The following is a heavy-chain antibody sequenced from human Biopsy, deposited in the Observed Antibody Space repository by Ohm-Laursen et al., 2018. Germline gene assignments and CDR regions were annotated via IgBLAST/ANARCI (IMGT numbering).Heavy chain of an antibody. J-gene: IGHJ2*01. V-gene: IGHV4-59*01. CDR2: VYYIGST. Sequence: TLSLTCIVSGDSISSYYWSWIRQPPGKGLQWIGYVYYIGSTDYNPSLQSRVTISVDASKNHFSLRLRSVTPADTAIYYCARDRGYYSDRTVPGYFDLWGRGTLVTVSS. D-gene: IGHD3-22*01. CDR1: GDSISSYY. CDR3: ARDRGYYSDRTVPGYFDL.